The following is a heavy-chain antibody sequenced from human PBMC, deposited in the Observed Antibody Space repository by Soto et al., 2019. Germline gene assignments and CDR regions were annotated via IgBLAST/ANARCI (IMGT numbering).Heavy chain of an antibody. CDR1: GFTFSSYS. CDR2: ISSSSSYI. V-gene: IGHV3-21*01. D-gene: IGHD2-2*02. Sequence: GGSLRLSCAASGFTFSSYSMNWVRQAPGKGLEWVSSISSSSSYIHYADSVKGRFTISRDNAKNSLYLQMNSLRAEDTAVYYCARAIPHFDYWGQGTLVTVSS. J-gene: IGHJ4*02. CDR3: ARAIPHFDY.